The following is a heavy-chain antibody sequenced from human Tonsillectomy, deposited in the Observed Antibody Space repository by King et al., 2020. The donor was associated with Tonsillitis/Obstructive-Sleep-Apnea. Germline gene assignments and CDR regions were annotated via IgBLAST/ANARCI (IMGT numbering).Heavy chain of an antibody. V-gene: IGHV2-5*02. D-gene: IGHD2-2*01. CDR3: AHRPLEDCSSTSCSLPFYFDY. J-gene: IGHJ4*02. Sequence: TLKESGPTLVKPTQTLTLTCTFSGFSLSTSGVGVGWIRQPPGKALDWRARIYWADDMRYSPPLKSRLTITKDTSKNQVVLTMTNMDPVDTATHYCAHRPLEDCSSTSCSLPFYFDYWGQGTLVTVSS. CDR1: GFSLSTSGVG. CDR2: IYWADDM.